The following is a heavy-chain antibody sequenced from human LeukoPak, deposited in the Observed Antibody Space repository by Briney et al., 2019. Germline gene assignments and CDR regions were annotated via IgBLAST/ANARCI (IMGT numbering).Heavy chain of an antibody. CDR1: GGSINNHY. CDR3: ASLGFCTGTRCLDDS. J-gene: IGHJ5*01. V-gene: IGHV4-59*11. D-gene: IGHD2-2*03. CDR2: IHSTGST. Sequence: SETLSLTCTVSGGSINNHYWSWIRQPPGKGLEWIGYIHSTGSTHYNPSLKSRVTISVDRSENQFSLKVTSVTAADTAVYYCASLGFCTGTRCLDDSWGQGTLVTVAS.